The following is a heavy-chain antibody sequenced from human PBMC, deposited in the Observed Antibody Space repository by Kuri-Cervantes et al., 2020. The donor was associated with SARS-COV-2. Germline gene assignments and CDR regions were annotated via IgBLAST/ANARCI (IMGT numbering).Heavy chain of an antibody. D-gene: IGHD6-13*01. V-gene: IGHV3-48*04. Sequence: GESLKISCAASGFTFSSYGMHWVRQAPGKGLEWVSDISISGSTIYYADSVKGRFTISRDNARNSLYLQMNSLRAEDTAVYYCARDKSGSWYRVGYYMDVWGKGTTVTVSS. CDR1: GFTFSSYG. CDR3: ARDKSGSWYRVGYYMDV. CDR2: ISISGSTI. J-gene: IGHJ6*03.